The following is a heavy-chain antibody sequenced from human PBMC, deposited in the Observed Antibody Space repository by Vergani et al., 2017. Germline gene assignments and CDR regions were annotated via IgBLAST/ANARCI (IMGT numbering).Heavy chain of an antibody. V-gene: IGHV4-39*01. D-gene: IGHD6-6*01. Sequence: QLQLQESGPRLVKPSETLSLTCSLPGMSISNNNYYWGWIRQPPGKGLGWNGSIYASRNNNYSPSLKSRVSISVDTSKNLFSLNLTSVTAADTAVDYCARHLRQLARNDVFDIWGHGTLVTVSS. J-gene: IGHJ3*02. CDR1: GMSISNNNYY. CDR3: ARHLRQLARNDVFDI. CDR2: IYASRNN.